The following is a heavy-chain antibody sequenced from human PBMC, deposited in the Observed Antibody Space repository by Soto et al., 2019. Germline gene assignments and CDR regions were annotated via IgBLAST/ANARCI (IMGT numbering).Heavy chain of an antibody. CDR3: ARRYGYYFDY. J-gene: IGHJ4*02. Sequence: SETLSLTCTVSGGSISSYYWSWLRQPPGKGLEWIGYMYYSGGTNYNPSLKSQVTISEDMSKNQFSLKLSSVTAADTAVYYCARRYGYYFDYWGQGTLVTVSS. V-gene: IGHV4-59*01. CDR1: GGSISSYY. CDR2: MYYSGGT. D-gene: IGHD3-9*01.